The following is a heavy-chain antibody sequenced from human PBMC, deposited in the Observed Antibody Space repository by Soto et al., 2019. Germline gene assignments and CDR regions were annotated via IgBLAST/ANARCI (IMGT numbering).Heavy chain of an antibody. CDR1: GGSISSGCYH. J-gene: IGHJ5*02. V-gene: IGHV4-31*03. CDR2: IYYSGST. CDR3: ARNIVVVPAAMSDDWFDP. D-gene: IGHD2-2*01. Sequence: SQTMSLTCTVSGGSISSGCYHWSWIRQHPGKSLKWIGYIYYSGSTYYNPSLKSRVTISVDTSKNQFSLKLSSVTAADTAVYYCARNIVVVPAAMSDDWFDPWGQGTLVTVSS.